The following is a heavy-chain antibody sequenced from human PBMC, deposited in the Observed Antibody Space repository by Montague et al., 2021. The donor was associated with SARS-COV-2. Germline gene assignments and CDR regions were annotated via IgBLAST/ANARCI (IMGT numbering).Heavy chain of an antibody. Sequence: SETLSLTCTVSGGSISSSSYYWGWIRQPPGKGLEWIGSIYYGGSTYYNPSLKSRVTISVDTSKNQFSLKLSSVTAADTAVYYCARHARRGIVAMPSGWFDPWGQGTLVTVSS. CDR2: IYYGGST. D-gene: IGHD2-2*01. CDR1: GGSISSSSYY. V-gene: IGHV4-39*01. J-gene: IGHJ5*02. CDR3: ARHARRGIVAMPSGWFDP.